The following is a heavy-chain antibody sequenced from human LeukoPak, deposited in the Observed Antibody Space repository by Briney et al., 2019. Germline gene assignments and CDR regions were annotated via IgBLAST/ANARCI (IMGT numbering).Heavy chain of an antibody. J-gene: IGHJ3*02. V-gene: IGHV1-18*01. D-gene: IGHD5-18*01. CDR3: ARAEPRGYSHGYEVDSLDI. Sequence: ASVKVSCKASGYTFTDYGINWVRQAPGRGLEWMGWISVYSGHTDYPQKLQGRVSMTTDTSTSTAYMELRRLKSEDTAVYYCARAEPRGYSHGYEVDSLDIWGQGTMVTVSS. CDR2: ISVYSGHT. CDR1: GYTFTDYG.